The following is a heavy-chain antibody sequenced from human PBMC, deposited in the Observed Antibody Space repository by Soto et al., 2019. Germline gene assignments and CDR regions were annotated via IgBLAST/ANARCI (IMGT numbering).Heavy chain of an antibody. Sequence: QVQLQQWGAGLLKPSETLSLTCAVYGGSFSGYYWSWIRQHPAKGLEWMGEINHSGRTNYNPSLKSRVTISVDTSKNQFSLKLSSVTASDTAVYDCARGIRSVKQYGDLLGGYYFDSWGQGTLVTVSS. V-gene: IGHV4-34*01. D-gene: IGHD4-17*01. J-gene: IGHJ4*02. CDR2: INHSGRT. CDR1: GGSFSGYY. CDR3: ARGIRSVKQYGDLLGGYYFDS.